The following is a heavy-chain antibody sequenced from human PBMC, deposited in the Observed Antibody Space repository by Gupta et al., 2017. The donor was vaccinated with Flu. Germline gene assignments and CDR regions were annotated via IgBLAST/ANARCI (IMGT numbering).Heavy chain of an antibody. D-gene: IGHD1-26*01. J-gene: IGHJ4*02. CDR3: ARRGGGSYFGELDY. V-gene: IGHV3-33*01. Sequence: QVQLVESGGGVVQPGKSLRLSCVASGFSFSDYGMHWVRQAPGQGLEWVSFTWFDGSSKYYGDSVKGRFTISRDNSENTLYLQMDNLRVEDTAAYYCARRGGGSYFGELDYWGQGTLVTVSS. CDR1: GFSFSDYG. CDR2: TWFDGSSK.